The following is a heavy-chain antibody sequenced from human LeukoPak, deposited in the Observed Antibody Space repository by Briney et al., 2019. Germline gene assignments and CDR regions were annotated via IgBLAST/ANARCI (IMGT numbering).Heavy chain of an antibody. CDR3: ARVLRIGRYFDL. J-gene: IGHJ2*01. CDR1: RGSFIVYY. Sequence: SETLSLTCAVHRGSFIVYYWSWIRQSPEKGLGWIGEINHRGSANYNPSLRIRVTISIDTFKKKFYLKWRSVTAADMSVYYCARVLRIGRYFDLWGRGTLVTVSS. CDR2: INHRGSA. V-gene: IGHV4-34*01. D-gene: IGHD2-15*01.